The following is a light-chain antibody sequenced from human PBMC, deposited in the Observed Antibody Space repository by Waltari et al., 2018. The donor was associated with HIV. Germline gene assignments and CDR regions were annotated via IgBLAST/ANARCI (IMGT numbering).Light chain of an antibody. CDR2: DTS. V-gene: IGLV1-40*01. Sequence: QSVLTQPPSVSGAPGQRVTISCTGSSSHIGAGHDVHWDQQLPGTAPKPLISDTSDRPSGVPDRFSGSKSGTSASLAITGLQAEDEADYYCQSYDNSLIDAYYVFGTGTKVTVL. J-gene: IGLJ1*01. CDR3: QSYDNSLIDAYYV. CDR1: SSHIGAGHD.